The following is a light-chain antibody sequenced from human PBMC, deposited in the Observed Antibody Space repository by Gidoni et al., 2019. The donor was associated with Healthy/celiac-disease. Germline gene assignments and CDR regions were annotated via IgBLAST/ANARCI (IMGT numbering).Light chain of an antibody. CDR1: QSISSY. CDR3: QQSYSTSWT. Sequence: DIKITKSPSSLSASVGARVTITCRASQSISSYLNWYQQKPGKAPKLLIYAASSLQSGVPSRFSGSGSGTDFTLTISSLQPEDFATYYCQQSYSTSWTFGQGTKVEIK. V-gene: IGKV1-39*01. CDR2: AAS. J-gene: IGKJ1*01.